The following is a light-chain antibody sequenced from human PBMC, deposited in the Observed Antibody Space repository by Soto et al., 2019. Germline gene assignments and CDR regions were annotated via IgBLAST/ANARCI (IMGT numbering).Light chain of an antibody. CDR1: QNINSW. CDR2: KAS. V-gene: IGKV1-5*03. Sequence: DIQMTQSPSTLSASIGDRVTITCRASQNINSWLAWYQQKPGKATKLLIYKASSLESGVPSRFSGSGSGADFTLTISSLQPDDFATYYCQQYTSFSFTFGPGTKVDIK. CDR3: QQYTSFSFT. J-gene: IGKJ3*01.